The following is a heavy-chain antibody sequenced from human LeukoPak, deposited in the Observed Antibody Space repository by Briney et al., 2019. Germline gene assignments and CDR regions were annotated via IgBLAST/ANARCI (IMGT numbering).Heavy chain of an antibody. CDR2: IYDSGNT. Sequence: SETLSLTCAVSGFSISSNYYWGWIRQPPGKRLDWIGTIYDSGNTYYNPSLKSRVTISVDTSKNQFSLKLSSVTAADTAVYYCARSPDSPDYFDSSGYDYWGQGTLVTVSS. CDR1: GFSISSNYY. J-gene: IGHJ4*02. CDR3: ARSPDSPDYFDSSGYDY. D-gene: IGHD3-22*01. V-gene: IGHV4-38-2*01.